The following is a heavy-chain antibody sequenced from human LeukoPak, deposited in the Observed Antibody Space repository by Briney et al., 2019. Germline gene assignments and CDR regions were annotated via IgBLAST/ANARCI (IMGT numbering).Heavy chain of an antibody. V-gene: IGHV1-69*13. CDR2: IIPIFGTA. Sequence: GASVKVSCKASGGTFSSYAISWVRQAPGQGLEWMGGIIPIFGTANYAQKFQGRVTITADESTSTAYMELSSLRSEDTAVYYCASEYSSGWTLFDYWGRGTLVTVSS. CDR3: ASEYSSGWTLFDY. CDR1: GGTFSSYA. J-gene: IGHJ4*02. D-gene: IGHD6-19*01.